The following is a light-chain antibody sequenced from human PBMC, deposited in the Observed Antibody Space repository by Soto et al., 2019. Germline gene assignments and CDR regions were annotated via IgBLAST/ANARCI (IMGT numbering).Light chain of an antibody. Sequence: QSVLAQPASVSGSPGQSITISCPGTSSDVVGYNYVSWYQQHPGKAPKFMIYDVSNRPSGVSNRFSGSKSGNTASLTISGLQAEDGADYYCSSYTTSNTRQIVFGTGTKVTVL. CDR2: DVS. CDR3: SSYTTSNTRQIV. J-gene: IGLJ1*01. CDR1: SSDVVGYNY. V-gene: IGLV2-14*01.